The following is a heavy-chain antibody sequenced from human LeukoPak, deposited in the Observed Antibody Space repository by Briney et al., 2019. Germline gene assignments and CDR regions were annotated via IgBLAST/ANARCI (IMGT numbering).Heavy chain of an antibody. CDR3: ARVMSDYGDYVSFDY. Sequence: GGPLRLSCAASGLTVSSNYLSWVRQAPGKGLKWVSVIYSGGSTYYTDSFKGRFTISRDNFKNTVHLQMNSLRAEETAVYYCARVMSDYGDYVSFDYWGQGNLVTVSS. J-gene: IGHJ4*02. V-gene: IGHV3-66*01. D-gene: IGHD4-17*01. CDR1: GLTVSSNY. CDR2: IYSGGST.